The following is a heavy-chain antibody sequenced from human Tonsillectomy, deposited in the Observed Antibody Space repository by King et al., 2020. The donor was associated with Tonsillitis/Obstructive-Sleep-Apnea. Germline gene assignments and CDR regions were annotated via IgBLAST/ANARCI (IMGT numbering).Heavy chain of an antibody. V-gene: IGHV3-33*01. CDR3: AGGGTVDWCDY. Sequence: VQLVEPGGGVVQPGRSLRLPCAASGFTFSSYGMHGVRQAPGKGLEWVAVIWYDGSNKYYADSVKGRYTISRDNSKNTLYLHMNSLRADDTAVYYCAGGGTVDWCDYWGQGTLVTVSS. D-gene: IGHD3-9*01. CDR1: GFTFSSYG. CDR2: IWYDGSNK. J-gene: IGHJ4*02.